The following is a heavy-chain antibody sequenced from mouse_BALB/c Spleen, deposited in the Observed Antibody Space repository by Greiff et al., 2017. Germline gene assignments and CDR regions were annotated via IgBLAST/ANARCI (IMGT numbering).Heavy chain of an antibody. J-gene: IGHJ3*01. V-gene: IGHV1-54*01. CDR1: GYAFTNYL. Sequence: QVQLQQSGAELVRPGPSVKVSCKASGYAFTNYLIEWVKQRPGQGLEWIGVINPGSGGTNYNEKFKGKATLTADKSSSTAYMQLSSLTSDDSAVYFCARGEVRRGAWFAYWGQGTLVTVSA. CDR2: INPGSGGT. CDR3: ARGEVRRGAWFAY. D-gene: IGHD2-14*01.